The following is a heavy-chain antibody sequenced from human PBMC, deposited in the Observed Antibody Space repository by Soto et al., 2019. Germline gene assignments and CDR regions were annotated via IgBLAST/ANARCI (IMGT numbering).Heavy chain of an antibody. V-gene: IGHV1-3*01. CDR1: GYTFTTYP. Sequence: QVQLVQSGAEVKKPGASVKVSCKASGYTFTTYPMHLVRQAPGQRLEWMGWINAGNDNTKYSQKFQDRVTITRDTSANTAYMELSSLRSEDTAMYYCARMGMATIIYFDYWGQGTLVTVSS. D-gene: IGHD5-12*01. CDR2: INAGNDNT. J-gene: IGHJ4*02. CDR3: ARMGMATIIYFDY.